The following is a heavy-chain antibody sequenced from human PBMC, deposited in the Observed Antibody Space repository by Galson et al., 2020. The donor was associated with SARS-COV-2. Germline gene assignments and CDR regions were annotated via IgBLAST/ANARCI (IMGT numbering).Heavy chain of an antibody. CDR1: GFTFGDYA. J-gene: IGHJ4*02. Sequence: RESLKISCTASGFTFGDYAMSWFRQAPGKGLEWVGFIRSKAYGGTTEYAASVKGRFTISRDDSKSIAYLQMNSLKTEDTAVYYCTTDFIAVAGTGYFDYWGQGTLVTVSS. V-gene: IGHV3-49*03. CDR3: TTDFIAVAGTGYFDY. CDR2: IRSKAYGGTT. D-gene: IGHD6-19*01.